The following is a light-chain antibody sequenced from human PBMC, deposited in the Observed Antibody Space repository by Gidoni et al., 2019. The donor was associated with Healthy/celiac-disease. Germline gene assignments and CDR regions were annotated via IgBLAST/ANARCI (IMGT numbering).Light chain of an antibody. CDR1: QGISSY. CDR3: QQLNSYLSIP. J-gene: IGKJ5*01. CDR2: AAS. Sequence: DIQLTQSPSFLSASVGDRVTITCRASQGISSYLAWYQQKPGKAPKLLIYAASTLQSGVPSRFSGSGSGTEFTLTISSLQPEDFATYYCQQLNSYLSIPFXQXTRLEIK. V-gene: IGKV1-9*01.